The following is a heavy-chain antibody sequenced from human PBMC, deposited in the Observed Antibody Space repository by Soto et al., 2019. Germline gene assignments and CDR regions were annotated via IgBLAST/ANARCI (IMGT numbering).Heavy chain of an antibody. J-gene: IGHJ3*02. Sequence: LSLTCTVSGGSISSGGYYWSWIRQHPGKGLEWIGYIYYSGSTYYNPSLKSRVTISVDTSKNQFSLKLSSVTAADTAVYYCAREGSYYDSSGYSHDAFDIWGQGTMVTVSS. V-gene: IGHV4-31*03. CDR2: IYYSGST. CDR1: GGSISSGGYY. CDR3: AREGSYYDSSGYSHDAFDI. D-gene: IGHD3-22*01.